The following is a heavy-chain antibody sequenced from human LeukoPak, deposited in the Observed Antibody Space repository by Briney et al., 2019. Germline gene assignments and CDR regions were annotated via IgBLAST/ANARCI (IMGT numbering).Heavy chain of an antibody. CDR1: GFPLNTYW. V-gene: IGHV3-74*01. Sequence: GGSLRLSCAASGFPLNTYWMHWVRQAPGKGLVWVSRVNTEGTTTEYADSVKGRFTISRDNSKNTLYLQMNSLRAEDTAVYYCAKDPPHVSWLFDYWGQGTLVTVSS. CDR2: VNTEGTTT. CDR3: AKDPPHVSWLFDY. J-gene: IGHJ4*02. D-gene: IGHD3-16*01.